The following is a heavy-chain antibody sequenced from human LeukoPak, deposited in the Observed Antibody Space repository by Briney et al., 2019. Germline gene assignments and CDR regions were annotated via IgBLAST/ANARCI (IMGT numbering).Heavy chain of an antibody. D-gene: IGHD3-9*01. J-gene: IGHJ4*02. CDR2: ISGSGGST. Sequence: PGGSLRLSCAASGFTFSSYSMNWVRQAPGKGLEWVSAISGSGGSTYYADSVKGRFTISRDNSKNTLYLQMNSLRAEDTAVYYCAKAGYDILTGYYVWGQGTLVTVSS. V-gene: IGHV3-23*01. CDR1: GFTFSSYS. CDR3: AKAGYDILTGYYV.